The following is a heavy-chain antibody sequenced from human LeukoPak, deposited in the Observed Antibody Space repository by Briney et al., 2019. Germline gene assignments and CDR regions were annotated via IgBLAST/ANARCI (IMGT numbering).Heavy chain of an antibody. CDR3: AVSTYYDILTGPNHYYYGMDV. CDR1: GGTFSSYA. J-gene: IGHJ6*02. CDR2: IIPIFGTA. V-gene: IGHV1-69*01. D-gene: IGHD3-9*01. Sequence: GSSVTVSFKASGGTFSSYAISWVRQAPGQGREWMGGIIPIFGTANYAQKFQGRVTITADESTSTAYMELSSLRSEDTAVYYCAVSTYYDILTGPNHYYYGMDVWGQGTTVTVSS.